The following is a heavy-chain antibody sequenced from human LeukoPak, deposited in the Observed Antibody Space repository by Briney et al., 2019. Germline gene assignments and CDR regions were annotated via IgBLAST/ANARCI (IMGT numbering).Heavy chain of an antibody. Sequence: SETLSLTCTVYGGSFSRYYWSWIRQSPGKGLEWIAEIDHRGDTNYNPSVKSRVTISVDTSKNQFSLKVRSLSAADTAVYYCARGPTISETGYFDFWGQGTLVTVSS. V-gene: IGHV4-34*01. CDR1: GGSFSRYY. CDR3: ARGPTISETGYFDF. CDR2: IDHRGDT. J-gene: IGHJ4*03. D-gene: IGHD1-1*01.